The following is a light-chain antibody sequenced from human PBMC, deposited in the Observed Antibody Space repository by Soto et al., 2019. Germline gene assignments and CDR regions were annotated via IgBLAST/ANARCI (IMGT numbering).Light chain of an antibody. V-gene: IGKV3-15*01. CDR1: QSVGST. CDR3: QQYSSSLT. CDR2: GAS. J-gene: IGKJ4*02. Sequence: EIFMTQSPATLSVFPGERVILSCRASQSVGSTLAWYQQKPGQAPRLLIRGASTRATGVPARFSGSGSGTEFTLTISSLQSEDFAVYYCQQYSSSLTFGGGTTLEI.